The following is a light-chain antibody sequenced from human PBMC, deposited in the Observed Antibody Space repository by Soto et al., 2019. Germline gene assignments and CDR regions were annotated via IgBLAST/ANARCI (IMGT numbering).Light chain of an antibody. CDR1: GSDVGGYNY. Sequence: QSALTQPASVYGSPGQLIAISCAGTGSDVGGYNYVSWYQQHPGKAPKVMIYDVSNRPSGVSNRFSGSKSGNTASLTISARQAEDEADYYCNSYTSASTPLVFGGGTKLTVL. J-gene: IGLJ2*01. CDR2: DVS. V-gene: IGLV2-14*01. CDR3: NSYTSASTPLV.